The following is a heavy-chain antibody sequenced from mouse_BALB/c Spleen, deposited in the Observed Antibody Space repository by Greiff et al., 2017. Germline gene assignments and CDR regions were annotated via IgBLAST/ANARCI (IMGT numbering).Heavy chain of an antibody. CDR1: GFKIKDTY. CDR3: AKGYWYFDV. Sequence: LVESGAELVKPGASVKLSCTASGFKIKDTYMHWVKQRPEQGLEWIGKIDPANGNTKYDPKFQGKATITADTSSNTAYLQLSSLTSEDTAVYYCAKGYWYFDVWGAGTTVTVSS. V-gene: IGHV14-3*02. J-gene: IGHJ1*01. CDR2: IDPANGNT.